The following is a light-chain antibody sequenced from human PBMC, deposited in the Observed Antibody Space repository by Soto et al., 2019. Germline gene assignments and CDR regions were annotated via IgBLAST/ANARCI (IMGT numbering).Light chain of an antibody. J-gene: IGLJ2*01. CDR1: SSDVGGYNY. V-gene: IGLV2-14*01. Sequence: QSALTQPASVSGSPGQSITLSCTGTSSDVGGYNYVSWYQQHPGKAPKLMIYEVSDRPSGVSNRFSGSKSGNTASLTISGLQAEDEADYFCTSYTTTSAVIFXGGTQMTVL. CDR2: EVS. CDR3: TSYTTTSAVI.